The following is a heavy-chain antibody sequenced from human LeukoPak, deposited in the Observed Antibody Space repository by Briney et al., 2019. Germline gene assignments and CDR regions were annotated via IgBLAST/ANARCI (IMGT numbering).Heavy chain of an antibody. J-gene: IGHJ5*02. CDR3: ARQGSCSNTNCNRWFDP. Sequence: SETLSLTCAVSGYSISSGYYWGWIRQPPGKGLEWIGSIYHSGSTYYNPSLKSRVTISVDTSKSQFSLRVSSVTAADTALYYCARQGSCSNTNCNRWFDPWGQGTLVTVSS. CDR2: IYHSGST. CDR1: GYSISSGYY. V-gene: IGHV4-38-2*01. D-gene: IGHD2-2*01.